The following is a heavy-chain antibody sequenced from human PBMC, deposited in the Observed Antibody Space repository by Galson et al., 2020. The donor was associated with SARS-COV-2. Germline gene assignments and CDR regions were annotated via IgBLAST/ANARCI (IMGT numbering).Heavy chain of an antibody. CDR2: ISGGGGTT. CDR3: ARSYDSSGYDAFDI. Sequence: GGSLRLSCAVSGFTFNNYAMTWVRQAPGKGLESVSIISGGGGTTYYADSVKGRFTISRDNSKNTLYLQMNSLRVEDTAVYYCARSYDSSGYDAFDIWGQGTMVTVSS. D-gene: IGHD3-22*01. CDR1: GFTFNNYA. J-gene: IGHJ3*02. V-gene: IGHV3-23*01.